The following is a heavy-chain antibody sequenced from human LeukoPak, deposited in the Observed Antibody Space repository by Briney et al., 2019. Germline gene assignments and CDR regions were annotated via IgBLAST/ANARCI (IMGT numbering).Heavy chain of an antibody. CDR1: GYTFRDYY. CDR3: ARRIVFMLSASPSNWFDP. V-gene: IGHV1-2*02. D-gene: IGHD2/OR15-2a*01. J-gene: IGHJ5*02. Sequence: ASVKVSCKASGYTFRDYYIHWVRQVPGQGFEWMGWINPKSGATNYAQKFQGRVTMTTDTSISTAYMELIGLTSDDTAVYYCARRIVFMLSASPSNWFDPWGQGTLVTVSS. CDR2: INPKSGAT.